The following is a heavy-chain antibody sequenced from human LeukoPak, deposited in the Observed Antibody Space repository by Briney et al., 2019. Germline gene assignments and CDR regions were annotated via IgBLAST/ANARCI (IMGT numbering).Heavy chain of an antibody. J-gene: IGHJ2*01. D-gene: IGHD2-2*01. CDR2: ISAYNGNT. V-gene: IGHV1-18*04. Sequence: GASVKVSCKASGYTFTSYGISWVRQAPGQGLEWMGWISAYNGNTNCAQKLQGRVAVTTDTSTSTAYMELRSLRSDDTAVYYCARSSSTPWYFDLWGRGTLVTVSS. CDR3: ARSSSTPWYFDL. CDR1: GYTFTSYG.